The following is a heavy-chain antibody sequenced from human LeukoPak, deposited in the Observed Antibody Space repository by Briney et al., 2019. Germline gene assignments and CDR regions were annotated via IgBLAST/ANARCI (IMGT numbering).Heavy chain of an antibody. CDR1: GGSISSSSFF. Sequence: PSETLSLTCTISGGSISSSSFFWGWVRQPPGKGLEWVGSTYYYSGRTDYNPSLQSRVTISADTSKNQFSLMVTSVTATVTAVYYCARQSGPYSSRWFDYWGQGILVIVSS. D-gene: IGHD6-13*01. J-gene: IGHJ4*02. CDR2: TYYYSGRT. CDR3: ARQSGPYSSRWFDY. V-gene: IGHV4-39*01.